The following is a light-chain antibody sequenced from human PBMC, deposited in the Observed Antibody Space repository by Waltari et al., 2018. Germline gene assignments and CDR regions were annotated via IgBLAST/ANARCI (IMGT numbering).Light chain of an antibody. CDR3: QHYNEHPLT. J-gene: IGKJ4*01. V-gene: IGKV3-15*01. CDR1: QSVSTN. CDR2: GAS. Sequence: EIVMTQSPATLSVSPGERATLSCRASQSVSTNLAWYQQKPGQAPRLLIFGASTRVTGIPARLSGSGSGTDFTLAISGLQSEDFALYYCQHYNEHPLTFGGGTKVEIK.